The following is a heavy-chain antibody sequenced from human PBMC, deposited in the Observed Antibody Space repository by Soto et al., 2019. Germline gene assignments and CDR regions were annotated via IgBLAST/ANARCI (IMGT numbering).Heavy chain of an antibody. CDR3: ASLDYYDSSGYHIPFDY. CDR2: IYYSGST. CDR1: GGSVSSGNYY. Sequence: KPSETLSLTCTVSGGSVSSGNYYWGWIRQPPGKGLEWIGSIYYSGSTYYNPSLKSRVTISVDTSKNQFSLKLSSVTAADTAVYNCASLDYYDSSGYHIPFDYWGQGTLVTVSS. V-gene: IGHV4-39*01. D-gene: IGHD3-22*01. J-gene: IGHJ4*02.